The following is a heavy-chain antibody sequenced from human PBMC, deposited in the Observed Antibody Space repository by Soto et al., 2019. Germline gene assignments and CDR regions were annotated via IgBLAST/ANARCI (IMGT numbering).Heavy chain of an antibody. CDR2: ISYDGTIT. V-gene: IGHV3-30-3*01. D-gene: IGHD2-2*01. Sequence: QVQLVESGGGVVQPGRSLRLSCAASGFTISTYGMHWVRQAPGKGLEWVAVISYDGTITYYADSVKGRFTISRDNSKNTLYLTMNSLRTEDTAVYYCATTRVGPCSSSICFSGIFDGMDVWGQVTTVTVSS. J-gene: IGHJ6*02. CDR1: GFTISTYG. CDR3: ATTRVGPCSSSICFSGIFDGMDV.